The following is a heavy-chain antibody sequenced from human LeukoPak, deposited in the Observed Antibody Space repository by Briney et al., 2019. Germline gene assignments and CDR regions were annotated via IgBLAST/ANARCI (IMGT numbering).Heavy chain of an antibody. V-gene: IGHV1-2*02. D-gene: IGHD2-15*01. CDR1: GYTFAGYY. J-gene: IGHJ5*02. Sequence: ASVKVPCKASGYTFAGYYMHWVRQAPGQGLEWMGWINPNSGGTNYAQKFQGRVTMTRDTSISTAYMELSRLRSDDTAVYYCARGDYCSGGSCYFGWFDPWGQGTLVTVSS. CDR2: INPNSGGT. CDR3: ARGDYCSGGSCYFGWFDP.